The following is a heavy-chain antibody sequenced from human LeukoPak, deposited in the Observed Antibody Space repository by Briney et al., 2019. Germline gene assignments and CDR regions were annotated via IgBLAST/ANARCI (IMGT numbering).Heavy chain of an antibody. CDR1: GYTFTSYV. Sequence: ASVKLSCKASGYTFTSYVLSWVRQAPGQGLEWMGWISGYNGNTYYAQKFQGRVTMTTDTSTSTAYMELRSLRYDDTAVYYCARDLTYCGGACYRDQFVPWGQRTLVTVSS. V-gene: IGHV1-18*01. CDR3: ARDLTYCGGACYRDQFVP. J-gene: IGHJ5*02. CDR2: ISGYNGNT. D-gene: IGHD2-21*02.